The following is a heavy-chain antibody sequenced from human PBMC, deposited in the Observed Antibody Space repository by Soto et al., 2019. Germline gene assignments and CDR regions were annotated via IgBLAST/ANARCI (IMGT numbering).Heavy chain of an antibody. CDR3: PRIAGARGPFDI. Sequence: PGGSLRLSCAASGFTFSSYAMSWVRQAPGKGLEWVSAISGSGGSTYYADSVKGRFTISRDNSKNTLYLQMNSLRAEDTAVYYWPRIAGARGPFDIWGQGTMVTVSS. D-gene: IGHD6-19*01. CDR1: GFTFSSYA. J-gene: IGHJ3*02. CDR2: ISGSGGST. V-gene: IGHV3-23*01.